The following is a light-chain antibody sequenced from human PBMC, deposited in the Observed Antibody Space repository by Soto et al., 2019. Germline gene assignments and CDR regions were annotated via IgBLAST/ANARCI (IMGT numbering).Light chain of an antibody. Sequence: EIVLTQSPGTLSLSPGERATLSCSARQSVSSSYLAWYQQKPGQAPRLLIYGASSRATGIPDRFSGSGSGTDFTLTISRLEPEDFAVYYCQQYGSSTWTFGQGTKVDI. CDR1: QSVSSSY. V-gene: IGKV3-20*01. J-gene: IGKJ1*01. CDR3: QQYGSSTWT. CDR2: GAS.